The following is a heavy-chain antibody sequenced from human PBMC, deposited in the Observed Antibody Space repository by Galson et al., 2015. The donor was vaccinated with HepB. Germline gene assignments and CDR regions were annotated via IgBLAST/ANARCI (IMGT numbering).Heavy chain of an antibody. V-gene: IGHV3-48*01. J-gene: IGHJ4*02. Sequence: SLRLSCAASGFTFSSYSMNWVRQAPGKGLEWVSYISSSSSTIYYADSVKGRFTITRDNAKNSLYLQMNSLRSEDTAVYYCARVQYLGARPRAVPFDYWGQGTLVTVSS. CDR2: ISSSSSTI. D-gene: IGHD1-26*01. CDR3: ARVQYLGARPRAVPFDY. CDR1: GFTFSSYS.